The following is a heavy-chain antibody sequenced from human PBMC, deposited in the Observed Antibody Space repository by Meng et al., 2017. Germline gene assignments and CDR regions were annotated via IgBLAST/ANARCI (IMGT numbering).Heavy chain of an antibody. D-gene: IGHD1-26*01. CDR1: GFTVSSNY. Sequence: EGELVVSGGGLFQSGGFVRLSCAASGFTVSSNYMSWVRQAPGKGLEWFSVIYSGGSTYYADSVTGRFTISRDNSKNTLYLQMNSLRAEDTAVYYCARGGSYYPYWGQGTLVTVSS. J-gene: IGHJ4*02. CDR2: IYSGGST. V-gene: IGHV3-53*01. CDR3: ARGGSYYPY.